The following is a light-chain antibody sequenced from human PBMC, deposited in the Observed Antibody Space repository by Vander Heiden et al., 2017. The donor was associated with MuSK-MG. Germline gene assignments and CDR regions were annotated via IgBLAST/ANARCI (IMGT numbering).Light chain of an antibody. CDR2: AAS. Sequence: DIQMTQPPPSLSASVGDRVTTPCRASQSISSYLNWYQQKPGKAPKLLIYAASSLQSGVPSRFSGSGSGTDFTLTISRLQPEDFATYYCQQSDSTPLTFGHGTKVDIK. J-gene: IGKJ3*01. V-gene: IGKV1-39*01. CDR3: QQSDSTPLT. CDR1: QSISSY.